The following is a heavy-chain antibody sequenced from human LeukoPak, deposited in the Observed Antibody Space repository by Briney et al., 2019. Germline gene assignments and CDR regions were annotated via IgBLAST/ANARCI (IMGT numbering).Heavy chain of an antibody. CDR1: GFTFSDYY. CDR3: AKVVTKYYYGSGSLERRDY. D-gene: IGHD3-10*01. CDR2: ISSSGSTI. Sequence: GGPLRLSCAASGFTFSDYYMSWIRQAPGKGLEWVSYISSSGSTIYYADSVKGRFTISRDNAKNSLYLQMNSLRAEDTAVYYCAKVVTKYYYGSGSLERRDYWGQGTLVTVSS. V-gene: IGHV3-11*01. J-gene: IGHJ4*02.